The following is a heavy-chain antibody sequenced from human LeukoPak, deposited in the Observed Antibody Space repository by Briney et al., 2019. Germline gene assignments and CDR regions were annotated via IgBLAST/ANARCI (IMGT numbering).Heavy chain of an antibody. J-gene: IGHJ4*02. CDR1: GLFFSDVW. V-gene: IGHV3-7*01. CDR3: AAGYGWLTDF. CDR2: IEKDGSEK. Sequence: PGGSLRLSCAGTGLFFSDVWMNWFRQAPGKGLEWVANIEKDGSEKNYVDSVKDRFTIPRDNAKNSLHLEMNSLRGEDTAVYYCAAGYGWLTDFWGQGTLVTVSS. D-gene: IGHD2-8*02.